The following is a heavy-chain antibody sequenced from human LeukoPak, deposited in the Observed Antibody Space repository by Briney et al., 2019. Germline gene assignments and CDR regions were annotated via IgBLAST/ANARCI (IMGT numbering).Heavy chain of an antibody. Sequence: ASVKVSCKASGYTFTGYYMHWVRQAPGQGLEWMGWINPNSGGTNYAQKFQGRVTMTRDTSISTAYMELSRLRSDDTAVYYCARERVVAGTKAGFDYWGQGTLVTVSS. CDR2: INPNSGGT. V-gene: IGHV1-2*02. J-gene: IGHJ4*02. CDR3: ARERVVAGTKAGFDY. CDR1: GYTFTGYY. D-gene: IGHD6-19*01.